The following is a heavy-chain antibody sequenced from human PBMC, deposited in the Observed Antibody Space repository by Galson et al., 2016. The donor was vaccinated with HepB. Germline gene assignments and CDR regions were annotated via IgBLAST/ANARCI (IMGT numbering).Heavy chain of an antibody. V-gene: IGHV3-23*01. CDR2: FSGGTT. CDR3: AKYCRGGNCNGYYFDY. J-gene: IGHJ4*02. Sequence: SLRLSCAASGFPFSSSTMSWARQAPGKGLEWVSTFSGGTTWYADSVKGRFTVSTDDSKNTLYLQMSNLRAKDTALYYCAKYCRGGNCNGYYFDYWGQGTLVTVSS. D-gene: IGHD2-15*01. CDR1: GFPFSSST.